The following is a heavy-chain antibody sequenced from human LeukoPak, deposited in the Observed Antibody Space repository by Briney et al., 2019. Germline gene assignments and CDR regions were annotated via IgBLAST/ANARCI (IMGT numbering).Heavy chain of an antibody. CDR1: GFTFSGYA. CDR2: ISYDGSNK. Sequence: PGRSLRLSCAASGFTFSGYAMHWVRQAPGKGLEWVAVISYDGSNKYYADSVKGRFTLSRDNSKNTLYLQMDSLRAEDTAVYYCARDYALDSGWYGDYFDYWGQGTLVTVSS. V-gene: IGHV3-30*04. J-gene: IGHJ4*02. D-gene: IGHD6-19*01. CDR3: ARDYALDSGWYGDYFDY.